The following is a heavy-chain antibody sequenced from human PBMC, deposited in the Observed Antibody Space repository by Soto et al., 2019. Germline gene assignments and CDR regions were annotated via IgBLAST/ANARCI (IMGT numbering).Heavy chain of an antibody. CDR2: IMPIFGTT. J-gene: IGHJ6*02. Sequence: QGLLLQSGAEVKKPGSSVKVSCKASGGTFGNYIISWVRQAPGQGLEWMGGIMPIFGTTDYVQKFQGRVTISADESTTTVYMELNSLRSDDTAVYFCEAVAGFADFPVVWGQGTTVVVSS. CDR3: EAVAGFADFPVV. CDR1: GGTFGNYI. V-gene: IGHV1-69*01. D-gene: IGHD3-10*01.